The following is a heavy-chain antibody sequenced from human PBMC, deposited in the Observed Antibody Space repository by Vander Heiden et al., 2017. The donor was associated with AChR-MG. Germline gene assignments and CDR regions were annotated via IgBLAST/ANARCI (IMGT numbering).Heavy chain of an antibody. D-gene: IGHD6-13*01. J-gene: IGHJ6*02. CDR1: GFTFSSYA. V-gene: IGHV3-23*01. Sequence: EVQLLESGGGLVQPGGSLRLSCAASGFTFSSYAMSWVRQAPGKGLEWVSAISGSGGSTYYADSVKGRFTISRDNSKNTLYLQMNSLRAEDTAVYYCAKFRSSWADADHPYYYYYYGMDVWSQGTTVTVSS. CDR3: AKFRSSWADADHPYYYYYYGMDV. CDR2: ISGSGGST.